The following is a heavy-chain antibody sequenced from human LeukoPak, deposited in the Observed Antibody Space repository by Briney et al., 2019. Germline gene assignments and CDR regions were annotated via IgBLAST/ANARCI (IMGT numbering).Heavy chain of an antibody. J-gene: IGHJ4*02. CDR1: GGCISTSNSY. CDR3: ARQTGVGLFILP. Sequence: SETLSLTCAVSGGCISTSNSYWGWIRRPPGKGLEWVGSIYYSGNTYYNPSLKSRVTISVDTSKNQFSLKLTSVTAADTAVYYCARQTGVGLFILPGGRGTLVTVSS. D-gene: IGHD3-3*01. CDR2: IYYSGNT. V-gene: IGHV4-39*01.